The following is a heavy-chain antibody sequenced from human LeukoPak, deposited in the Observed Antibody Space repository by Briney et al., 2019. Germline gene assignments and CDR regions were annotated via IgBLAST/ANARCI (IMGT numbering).Heavy chain of an antibody. CDR3: PRQSENHSLDY. CDR1: GFTFSSYS. J-gene: IGHJ4*02. V-gene: IGHV3-33*08. D-gene: IGHD2/OR15-2a*01. Sequence: GGSLRLSCAASGFTFSSYSMNWVRQAPGKGLEWVAIIWHDGSGKYYADSAKGRFTISRDNSKNTLYLQMNTLRPEDTAVYFCPRQSENHSLDYWGQGTLVTVSS. CDR2: IWHDGSGK.